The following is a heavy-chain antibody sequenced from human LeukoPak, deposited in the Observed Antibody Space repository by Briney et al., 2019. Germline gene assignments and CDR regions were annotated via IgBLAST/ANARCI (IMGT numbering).Heavy chain of an antibody. J-gene: IGHJ4*02. CDR1: GGTFRNYA. D-gene: IGHD6-19*01. CDR3: ARSPAVAVAGAGHDY. Sequence: ASVKVSCKSSGGTFRNYAMSWVRQAPGQGLEWMGGLIPISDTPKYAQKFQGRLTISTDESTSTAYMELSSLTSKDTAVYYCARSPAVAVAGAGHDYWGQGTLVTVSS. V-gene: IGHV1-69*05. CDR2: LIPISDTP.